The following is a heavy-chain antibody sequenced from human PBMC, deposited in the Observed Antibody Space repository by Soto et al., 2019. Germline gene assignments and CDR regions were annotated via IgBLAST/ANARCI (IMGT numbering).Heavy chain of an antibody. CDR1: GASSSYGGFS. D-gene: IGHD5-12*01. Sequence: PSETLSRICTVSGASSSYGGFSWRWILQSTGKVLEWIVYISHLENTYLHPSFKSRLTMSIDRTRNQFSLNLSSVTAADMAVYSCARCFVYDSAAYGGQGVLVKVSS. V-gene: IGHV4-30-2*06. J-gene: IGHJ4*02. CDR3: ARCFVYDSAAY. CDR2: ISHLENT.